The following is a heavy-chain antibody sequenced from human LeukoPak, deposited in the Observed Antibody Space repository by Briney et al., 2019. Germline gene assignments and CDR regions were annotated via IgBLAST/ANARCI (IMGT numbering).Heavy chain of an antibody. CDR2: INTNSDNT. CDR1: GYTFTSYD. CDR3: ARGPSGSWSSRVRYMDV. J-gene: IGHJ6*03. Sequence: ASVKVSCKAVGYTFTSYDINWVRQGTGQGLEWMGWINTNSDNTGYPQKFQGRVTITWTTSINTTNMELSSLRSEDTAVYYCARGPSGSWSSRVRYMDVWGKGTTVTVSS. V-gene: IGHV1-8*01. D-gene: IGHD6-13*01.